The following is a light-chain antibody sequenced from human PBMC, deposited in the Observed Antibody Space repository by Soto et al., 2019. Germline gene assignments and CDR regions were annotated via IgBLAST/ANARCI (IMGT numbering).Light chain of an antibody. CDR1: SSNIGAGYG. CDR2: HNT. V-gene: IGLV1-40*01. Sequence: QSVLTQPPSVFGAPGQRVTISCTGSSSNIGAGYGVNWYQQLPGTAPKLLVFHNTNRPSGVPDRFSGSKSGTSASLAITGLQAEDEADYYCQSYDSSLSGAYVFGPGTKVTVL. J-gene: IGLJ1*01. CDR3: QSYDSSLSGAYV.